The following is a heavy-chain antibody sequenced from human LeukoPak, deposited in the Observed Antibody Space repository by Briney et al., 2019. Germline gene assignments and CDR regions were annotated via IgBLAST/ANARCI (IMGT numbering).Heavy chain of an antibody. V-gene: IGHV3-21*01. CDR3: ARDTAMEYYFDY. CDR2: ISSISSYI. D-gene: IGHD5-18*01. Sequence: GGSLRLSCAASGFTFSSYSMNWVRQAPGKGLEWVSSISSISSYIYYADSVEGLFTISRDNAKNSLYLQMNSLRAEDTAVYYCARDTAMEYYFDYWGQGTLVTVSS. CDR1: GFTFSSYS. J-gene: IGHJ4*02.